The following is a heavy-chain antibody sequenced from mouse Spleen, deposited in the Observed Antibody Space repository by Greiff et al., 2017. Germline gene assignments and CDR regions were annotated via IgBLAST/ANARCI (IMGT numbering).Heavy chain of an antibody. D-gene: IGHD2-10*02. CDR3: TTRGLVWGFAY. CDR1: GFNIKDDY. V-gene: IGHV14-4*01. Sequence: VQLQQSGAELVRPGASVKLSCTASGFNIKDDYMHWVKQRPEQGLEWIGWIDPENGDTEYASKFQGKATITADTSSNTAYLQLSSLTSEDTAVYYCTTRGLVWGFAYWGQGTLVTVSA. J-gene: IGHJ3*01. CDR2: IDPENGDT.